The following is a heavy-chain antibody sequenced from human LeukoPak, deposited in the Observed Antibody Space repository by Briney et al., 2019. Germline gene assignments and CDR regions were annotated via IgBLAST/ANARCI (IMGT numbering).Heavy chain of an antibody. Sequence: PGGSLRLSCAVSGFTVSSNYWSWVRQAPGKGLEWVSIIYSGGNTYYAGSVKGRFTIPRDTSKNTLYLQMNSLRAEDAAVYYCARGPLVGTNYYYGMDVWGQGTTVTVSS. CDR2: IYSGGNT. CDR3: ARGPLVGTNYYYGMDV. V-gene: IGHV3-53*01. D-gene: IGHD6-19*01. J-gene: IGHJ6*02. CDR1: GFTVSSNY.